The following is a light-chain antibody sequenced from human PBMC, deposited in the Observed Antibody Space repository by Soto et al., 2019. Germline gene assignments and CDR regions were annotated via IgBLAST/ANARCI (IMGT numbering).Light chain of an antibody. V-gene: IGKV1-39*01. CDR3: QQSYSTFCT. CDR2: AAS. CDR1: QSISSY. Sequence: DIQMTQSPSSLSASVGDRVTITCRASQSISSYLNWYQQKPGKAPKLLIYAASSLQSVVPSRFSGSGSGTDFTLTISSLQPEDFETYYCQQSYSTFCTFGQGTKVEIK. J-gene: IGKJ1*01.